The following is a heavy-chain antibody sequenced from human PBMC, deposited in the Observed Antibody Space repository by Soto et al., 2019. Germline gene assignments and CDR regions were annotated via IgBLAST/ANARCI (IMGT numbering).Heavy chain of an antibody. D-gene: IGHD4-17*01. Sequence: QLQLQESGPGLVKPSETLSLTCTVSGGSISRSSYYWGWIRQPPGKGLEWIGGIYYSGSTYYNPSLKSRVTISVDTSKNQCALKLSSVTAADTAVYYCARHDYGGFGLWGQGTLVTVSS. V-gene: IGHV4-39*01. CDR3: ARHDYGGFGL. CDR1: GGSISRSSYY. CDR2: IYYSGST. J-gene: IGHJ4*02.